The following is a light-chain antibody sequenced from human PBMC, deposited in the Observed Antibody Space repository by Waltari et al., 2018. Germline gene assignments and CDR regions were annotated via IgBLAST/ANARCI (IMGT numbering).Light chain of an antibody. CDR3: QQYNNWLPLIT. CDR2: GAS. Sequence: EIVMTQSPATLSVSPGERATLSCRASQSVSSNLAWYQQKPGQAPRLLIYGASTRATGIPARFSGSGSGTEFTLTISSLQSEDFAVYYCQQYNNWLPLITFSQGTRLEIK. CDR1: QSVSSN. V-gene: IGKV3-15*01. J-gene: IGKJ5*01.